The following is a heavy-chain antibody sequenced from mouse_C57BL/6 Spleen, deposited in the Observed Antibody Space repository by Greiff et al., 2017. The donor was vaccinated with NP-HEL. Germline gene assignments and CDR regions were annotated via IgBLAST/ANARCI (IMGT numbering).Heavy chain of an antibody. D-gene: IGHD1-1*01. CDR2: ISSGGDYI. CDR3: TRDYGSTWYFDV. V-gene: IGHV5-9-1*02. Sequence: EVQGVESGEGLVKPGGSLKLSCAASGFTFSSYAMSWVRQTPEKRLEWVAYISSGGDYIYYADTVKGRCTISRDNARNTLYLQMSSLKSEDTAMYYCTRDYGSTWYFDVWGTGTTVTVSS. J-gene: IGHJ1*03. CDR1: GFTFSSYA.